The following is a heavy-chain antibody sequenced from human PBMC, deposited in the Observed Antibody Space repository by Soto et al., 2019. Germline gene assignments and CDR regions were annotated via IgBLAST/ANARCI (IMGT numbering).Heavy chain of an antibody. CDR1: GCTFSTFG. D-gene: IGHD4-17*01. J-gene: IGHJ4*02. CDR3: AKSAPMDAGDKYYYDF. CDR2: IIPFFGTA. Sequence: SVKVSCKASGCTFSTFGISWVRQAPGQGLEWMGGIIPFFGTARYSQKFEDRITITADESTNTVYMDLRSLTSEDTAIYYCAKSAPMDAGDKYYYDFWGQGALVTVSS. V-gene: IGHV1-69*13.